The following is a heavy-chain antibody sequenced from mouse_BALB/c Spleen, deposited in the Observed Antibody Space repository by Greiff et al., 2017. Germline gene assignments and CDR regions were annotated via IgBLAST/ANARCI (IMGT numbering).Heavy chain of an antibody. CDR2: ISYDGSN. CDR3: ARDYGSWAWFAY. Sequence: DVKLQESGPGLVKPSQSLSLTCSVTGYSITSGYYWNWIRQFPGNKLEWMGYISYDGSNNYNPSLKNRISITRDTSKNQFFLKLNSVTTEDTATYYCARDYGSWAWFAYWGQGTLVTVSA. V-gene: IGHV3-6*02. CDR1: GYSITSGYY. J-gene: IGHJ3*01. D-gene: IGHD1-1*01.